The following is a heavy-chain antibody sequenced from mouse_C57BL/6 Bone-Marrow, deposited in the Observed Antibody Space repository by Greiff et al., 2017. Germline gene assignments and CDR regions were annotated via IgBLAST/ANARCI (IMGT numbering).Heavy chain of an antibody. CDR1: GYAFTNYL. Sequence: QVQLKQSGAELVRPGTSVKVSCKASGYAFTNYLIEWVKQRPGQGLEWIGVINPGSGGTNYNEKFKGKATLTADKSSSTAYMQLSSLTSEDSAVYFCASHGYYGSSPWFAYWGQGTLVTVSA. D-gene: IGHD1-1*01. J-gene: IGHJ3*01. V-gene: IGHV1-54*01. CDR2: INPGSGGT. CDR3: ASHGYYGSSPWFAY.